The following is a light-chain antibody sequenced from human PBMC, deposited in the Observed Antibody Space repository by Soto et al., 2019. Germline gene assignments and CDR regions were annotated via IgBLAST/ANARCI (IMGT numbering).Light chain of an antibody. CDR2: AAS. V-gene: IGKV1-39*01. CDR3: QQSYSTPLT. J-gene: IGKJ4*01. Sequence: DIAMTQSPSSLSASVEDRVTITGRASQSISTYLNWYQQKPGKAPKLLIYAASSLQSGVPTRFSGSGSGTDFTLTISSLQPEDFATYYCQQSYSTPLTFGGVTKVDI. CDR1: QSISTY.